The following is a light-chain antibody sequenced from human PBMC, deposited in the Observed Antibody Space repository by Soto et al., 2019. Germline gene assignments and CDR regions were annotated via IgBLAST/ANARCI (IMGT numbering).Light chain of an antibody. J-gene: IGLJ1*01. CDR3: SSYTSSSTYV. CDR2: EVS. V-gene: IGLV2-14*01. Sequence: QYALTQPASVSGSPGQSITISCTGTSSDVGRYNYVFWYQQHPGKAPKLMIYEVSNRPSGVSNRFSGSKSGNTASLTISGLQAEDEADYYCSSYTSSSTYVFGTGTKLTVL. CDR1: SSDVGRYNY.